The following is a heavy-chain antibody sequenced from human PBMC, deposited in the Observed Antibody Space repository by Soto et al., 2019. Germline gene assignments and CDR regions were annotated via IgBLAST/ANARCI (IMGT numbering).Heavy chain of an antibody. Sequence: GASVKLSCKASGYTFTSYGISWVRQAPGQGLEWMGWISAYNGNTNYAQKLQGRVTMTTDTSTSTAYMELRSLRSDDTAVYYCAREDYDFWSGYQPGWFDPWGQGTLVTVSS. D-gene: IGHD3-3*01. V-gene: IGHV1-18*01. J-gene: IGHJ5*02. CDR1: GYTFTSYG. CDR2: ISAYNGNT. CDR3: AREDYDFWSGYQPGWFDP.